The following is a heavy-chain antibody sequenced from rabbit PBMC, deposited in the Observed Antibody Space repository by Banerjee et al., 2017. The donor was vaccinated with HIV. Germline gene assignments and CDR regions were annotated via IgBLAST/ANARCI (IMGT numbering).Heavy chain of an antibody. CDR1: GFDLSSSYF. CDR2: IVTGSSGST. V-gene: IGHV1S40*01. CDR3: ARAYGGKNYYNL. J-gene: IGHJ4*01. Sequence: QSLEESGGGLVQPEGSLTLTCKASGFDLSSSYFMCWVRQAPGKGLEWIACIVTGSSGSTYYASWAKGRFTISKTSSTTVTLQMTSLTAADTATYFCARAYGGKNYYNLWGPGTLVTVS. D-gene: IGHD8-1*01.